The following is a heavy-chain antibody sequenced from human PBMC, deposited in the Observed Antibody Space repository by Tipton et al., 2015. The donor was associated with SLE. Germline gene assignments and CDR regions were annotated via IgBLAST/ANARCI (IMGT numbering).Heavy chain of an antibody. V-gene: IGHV3-9*01. CDR2: INWNGDII. Sequence: SLRLSCAASGFSIDEHAMHWVRQVPGKGLEWVSGINWNGDIIGYADFVRGRSTISRDNSKDTLYLQMNSLRAEDTAVYYCARARGVLGGSGWYFELWGRGTLVTVSS. D-gene: IGHD1-26*01. CDR1: GFSIDEHA. J-gene: IGHJ2*01. CDR3: ARARGVLGGSGWYFEL.